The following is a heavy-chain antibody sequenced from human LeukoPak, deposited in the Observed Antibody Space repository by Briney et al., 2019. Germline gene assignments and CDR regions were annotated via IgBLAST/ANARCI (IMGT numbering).Heavy chain of an antibody. Sequence: GGSLRLSCVASGFTFSSAWMNWVRQAPAKGLEWIGRIKSKTKGGTTDYAATVKGRFTISRDDSNITLSLQMNSLTNEDTAVYYCTTDGIRRGASFDFWGQGNLVTVSS. CDR2: IKSKTKGGTT. J-gene: IGHJ4*02. V-gene: IGHV3-15*01. CDR1: GFTFSSAW. CDR3: TTDGIRRGASFDF. D-gene: IGHD1-26*01.